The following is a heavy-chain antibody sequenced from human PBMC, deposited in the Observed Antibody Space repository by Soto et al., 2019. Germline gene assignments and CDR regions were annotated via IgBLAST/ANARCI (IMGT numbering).Heavy chain of an antibody. D-gene: IGHD2-15*01. Sequence: EVQLVESGGGLVQPGGSLRLSCAASGLPFSSHSMSWIRQAPGRGLEWVAKINPDGRDEQYADSVRGRFTVSRDNTKYLVFLPLKGLRVEDKAVYYCARETWWRLDYWGQGNLVTVSS. CDR1: GLPFSSHS. V-gene: IGHV3-7*04. CDR3: ARETWWRLDY. CDR2: INPDGRDE. J-gene: IGHJ4*02.